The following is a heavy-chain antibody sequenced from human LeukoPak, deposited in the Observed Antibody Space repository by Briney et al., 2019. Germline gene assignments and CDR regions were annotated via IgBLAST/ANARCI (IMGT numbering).Heavy chain of an antibody. CDR1: GYTFTDYG. CDR3: ARVIAGSGIPWFDP. CDR2: SSPYSGNT. J-gene: IGHJ5*02. V-gene: IGHV1-18*01. Sequence: ASVKVSCKASGYTFTDYGINWVRQAPGQGLEWMGWSSPYSGNTRYAQKFQGRLTMTTDASTTTAYMDLRSLRSDDTAVYYCARVIAGSGIPWFDPWGQGTLVTVSS. D-gene: IGHD2-15*01.